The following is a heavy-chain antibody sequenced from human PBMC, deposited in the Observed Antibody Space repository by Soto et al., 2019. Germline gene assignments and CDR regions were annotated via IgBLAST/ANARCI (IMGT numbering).Heavy chain of an antibody. CDR3: GRDEAIDY. CDR1: GFTFSYYW. V-gene: IGHV3-7*03. Sequence: GGSLRLSCAASGFTFSYYWMSWVRQAPGKGLEWVANIQQDGSETHYVDSVKGRFTISRDNARNSLYLQLNSLRAEDTAVYYCGRDEAIDYWGQGTLVTVSS. CDR2: IQQDGSET. J-gene: IGHJ4*02.